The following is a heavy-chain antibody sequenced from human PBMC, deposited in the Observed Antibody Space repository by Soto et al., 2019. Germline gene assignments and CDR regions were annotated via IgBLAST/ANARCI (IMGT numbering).Heavy chain of an antibody. J-gene: IGHJ6*02. CDR3: ARDRYCSGGSCYSGGYYYYGMDV. CDR2: IYYSGST. Sequence: QVQLQESGPGLVKPSQTLSLTCTVSGGSISSGGYYWSWIRQHPGKGLEWIGYIYYSGSTYYNPSLKSRVTISVETSKNQFSLKLSSVTAADTAVYYCARDRYCSGGSCYSGGYYYYGMDVWGQGTTVTVSS. D-gene: IGHD2-15*01. V-gene: IGHV4-31*03. CDR1: GGSISSGGYY.